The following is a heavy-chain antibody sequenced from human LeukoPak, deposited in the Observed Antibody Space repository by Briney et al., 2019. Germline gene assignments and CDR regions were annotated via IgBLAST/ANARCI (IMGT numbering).Heavy chain of an antibody. Sequence: SETLSLTCTVSGVSISSYYWSWIRQPPGKGLEWIGYIYYSGSTNYNPSLKSRVAISVDTSKNQFSLKLSSVTAADTAVYYCARVVRYYYDSSGYESYYYYMDVWGKGTTVTISS. D-gene: IGHD3-22*01. CDR1: GVSISSYY. CDR3: ARVVRYYYDSSGYESYYYYMDV. V-gene: IGHV4-59*01. CDR2: IYYSGST. J-gene: IGHJ6*03.